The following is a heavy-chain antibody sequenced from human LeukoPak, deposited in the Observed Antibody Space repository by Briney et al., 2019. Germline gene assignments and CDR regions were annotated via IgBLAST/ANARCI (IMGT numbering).Heavy chain of an antibody. CDR2: INTNTGNP. Sequence: ASVKVPCKASGYTFTSYAMNWVRQAPGQGLEWMGWINTNTGNPTYAQGFTGRFVFSLDTSVSTAYLQISSLKAEDTAVYYCARGYSSSSRYYYYYMDVWGKGTTVTVSS. CDR3: ARGYSSSSRYYYYYMDV. V-gene: IGHV7-4-1*02. D-gene: IGHD6-6*01. CDR1: GYTFTSYA. J-gene: IGHJ6*03.